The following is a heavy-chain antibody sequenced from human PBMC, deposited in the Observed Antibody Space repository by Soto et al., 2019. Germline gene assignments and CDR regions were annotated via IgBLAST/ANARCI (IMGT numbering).Heavy chain of an antibody. CDR2: INPSGGST. CDR3: ARPRRPPRYCSSTSCYGWFDP. J-gene: IGHJ5*02. Sequence: QVQLVQSGAEVKKPGASVKVSCKASGYTFTSYYMHWVRQAPGQGLEWMGIINPSGGSTSYEQKFQGRVTMTRDTSTSTVYMELSSLRSEDTAVYYCARPRRPPRYCSSTSCYGWFDPWGQGTLVTVSS. D-gene: IGHD2-2*01. CDR1: GYTFTSYY. V-gene: IGHV1-46*01.